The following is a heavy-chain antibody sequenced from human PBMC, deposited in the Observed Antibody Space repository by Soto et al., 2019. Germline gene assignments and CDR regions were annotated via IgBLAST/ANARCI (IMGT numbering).Heavy chain of an antibody. Sequence: QVQLQQWGAGLLKPSETLSLTCAVYGGSFSGYYWSWIRQPPGKGLEWIGEINHSGSTNYNPSLKSRVTISVDTSKNQFALKLSSVTAADTAVYYCARGVWIDYWGQGTLVTVSS. J-gene: IGHJ4*02. V-gene: IGHV4-34*01. CDR3: ARGVWIDY. CDR2: INHSGST. D-gene: IGHD1-1*01. CDR1: GGSFSGYY.